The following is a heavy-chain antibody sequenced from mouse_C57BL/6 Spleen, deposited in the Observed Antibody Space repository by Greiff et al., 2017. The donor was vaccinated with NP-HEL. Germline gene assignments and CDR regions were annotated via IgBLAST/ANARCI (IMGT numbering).Heavy chain of an antibody. Sequence: EVKVVESGEGLVKPGGSLKLSCAASGFTFSSYAMSWVCQTPEKRLEWVAYISSGGDYIYYADTVKGRFTISRDNARNTLYLQMSSLKSEDTAMYYCTSDRPYDYAFDYWGQGTTLTVSS. CDR2: ISSGGDYI. D-gene: IGHD2-4*01. J-gene: IGHJ2*01. CDR3: TSDRPYDYAFDY. CDR1: GFTFSSYA. V-gene: IGHV5-9-1*02.